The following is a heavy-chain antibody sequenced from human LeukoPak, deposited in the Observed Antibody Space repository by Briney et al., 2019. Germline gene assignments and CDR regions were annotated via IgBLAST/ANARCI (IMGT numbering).Heavy chain of an antibody. CDR3: ARVAAAGTTVDAFDI. Sequence: ASVKVSCKASGGTFSSYAISWVRQAPGQGLEWMGIINPSGGSTSYAQKFQGRVTMTRDTSTSTVYMELSSLRSEDTAVYYCARVAAAGTTVDAFDIWGQGTMVTVSS. V-gene: IGHV1-46*01. D-gene: IGHD6-13*01. CDR2: INPSGGST. CDR1: GGTFSSYA. J-gene: IGHJ3*02.